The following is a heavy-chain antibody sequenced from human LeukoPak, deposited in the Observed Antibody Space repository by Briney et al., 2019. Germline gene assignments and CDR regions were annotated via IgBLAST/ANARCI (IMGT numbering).Heavy chain of an antibody. Sequence: KASQTLSLTCTVCGGSINIGAYYWSWIRQHTGKRLEWIGYNYYSGSTYYNPSLKSRLTISVDTSKNQFSLKLSSVTAADTAIYYCARGHDSPYLTYWGQGTLVTVSS. CDR2: NYYSGST. J-gene: IGHJ4*02. D-gene: IGHD2-15*01. CDR1: GGSINIGAYY. V-gene: IGHV4-31*03. CDR3: ARGHDSPYLTY.